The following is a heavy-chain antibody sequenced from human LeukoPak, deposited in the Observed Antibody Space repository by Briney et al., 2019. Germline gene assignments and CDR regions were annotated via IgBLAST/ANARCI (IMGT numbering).Heavy chain of an antibody. V-gene: IGHV3-33*08. D-gene: IGHD2/OR15-2a*01. CDR1: GFTFSSYG. Sequence: PGGSLRLSCAASGFTFSSYGMHWVRQAPGKGLEWVAIIWFDGSKKYYADSVKGRFTIPRDNSKNTLYLQMNSLRVEDTAVFYCARELFPEDAFDIWGQGTMVTVSS. CDR3: ARELFPEDAFDI. J-gene: IGHJ3*02. CDR2: IWFDGSKK.